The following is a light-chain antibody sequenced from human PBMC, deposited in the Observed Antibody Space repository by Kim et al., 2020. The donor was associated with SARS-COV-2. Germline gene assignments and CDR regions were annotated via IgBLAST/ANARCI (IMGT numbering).Light chain of an antibody. CDR2: GAS. J-gene: IGKJ1*01. CDR3: QRYGSSPVA. CDR1: QSVSSGY. V-gene: IGKV3-20*01. Sequence: DSVLTQSPGTLSLSPGERATLSCRASQSVSSGYLAWYQQKPGQAPRLLIYGASSRATGIPDRFSGSGSGTDFTLTISRLEPEDFAVYYCQRYGSSPVAFGQGTKVDIK.